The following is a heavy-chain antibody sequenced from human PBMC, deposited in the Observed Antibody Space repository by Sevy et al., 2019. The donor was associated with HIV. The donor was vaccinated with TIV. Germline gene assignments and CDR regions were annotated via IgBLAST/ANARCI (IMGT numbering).Heavy chain of an antibody. CDR3: ASDKLGELSLWRDY. D-gene: IGHD3-16*02. Sequence: GESLKISCAASGFTFSSYSMNWVRQAPGKGLEWVSSISSSSSYIYYADSVKGRFTISRDNAKNSLYLQMNSLRAEDTAVYSCASDKLGELSLWRDYWGQGTLVTVSS. CDR2: ISSSSSYI. CDR1: GFTFSSYS. J-gene: IGHJ4*02. V-gene: IGHV3-21*01.